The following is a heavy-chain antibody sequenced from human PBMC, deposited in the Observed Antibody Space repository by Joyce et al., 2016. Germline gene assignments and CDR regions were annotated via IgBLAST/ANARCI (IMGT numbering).Heavy chain of an antibody. Sequence: EVRLLEFGGGLVQPGESLRLSCTASGFEFSSYAMTWVRQAPGKGLEWVSSISASGGTTHYADSVKGRFFVSRDNSNNTVFLKMTSLRGDDTGTYFCARRNAYEPWGQGTLVIVSS. CDR1: GFEFSSYA. J-gene: IGHJ5*02. CDR3: ARRNAYEP. CDR2: ISASGGTT. V-gene: IGHV3-23*01.